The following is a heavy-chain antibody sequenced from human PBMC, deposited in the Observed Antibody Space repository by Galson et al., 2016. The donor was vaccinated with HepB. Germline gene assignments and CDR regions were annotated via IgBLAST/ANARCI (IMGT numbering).Heavy chain of an antibody. CDR2: IYYSGST. CDR3: VRLRGYSQGYLDWYLDL. J-gene: IGHJ2*01. CDR1: GVSITNRGYY. Sequence: ETLSLTCIVSGVSITNRGYYWGWIRQPPGKGLDWIGTIYYSGSTFYNPSLESRVTISVDTSKNHSSLKLSSVTVADTAVYYCVRLRGYSQGYLDWYLDLWGRGTLVTVSS. D-gene: IGHD5-18*01. V-gene: IGHV4-39*02.